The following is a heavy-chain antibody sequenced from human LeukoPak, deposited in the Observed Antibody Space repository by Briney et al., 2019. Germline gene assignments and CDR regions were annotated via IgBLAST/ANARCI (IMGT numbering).Heavy chain of an antibody. CDR3: AKSVATISKGMDV. CDR2: ISGSGGNA. CDR1: GFMFSSYW. J-gene: IGHJ6*02. Sequence: GGSLRLSCTASGFMFSSYWMSWVRQAPGKGLEWVSVISGSGGNAYYADSVKGRFTISRDNSKNTLYLQMNSLRAEDTAVYYCAKSVATISKGMDVWGHGTTVTVSS. D-gene: IGHD5-12*01. V-gene: IGHV3-23*01.